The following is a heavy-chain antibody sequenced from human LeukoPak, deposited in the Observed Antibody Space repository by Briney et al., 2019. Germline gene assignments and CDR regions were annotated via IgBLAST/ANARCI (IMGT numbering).Heavy chain of an antibody. CDR2: MSDSGTNT. J-gene: IGHJ4*02. V-gene: IGHV3-23*01. Sequence: GGSLRLSCGASGFTFSTYGMTWVRQAPGKGLEWVSGMSDSGTNTYYADSVKGRFTISRDNSKNSLYLQMNSLTTEDTALYYCAKDKVRYSYGLYYFDYWGQGTLVTVSS. CDR1: GFTFSTYG. D-gene: IGHD5-18*01. CDR3: AKDKVRYSYGLYYFDY.